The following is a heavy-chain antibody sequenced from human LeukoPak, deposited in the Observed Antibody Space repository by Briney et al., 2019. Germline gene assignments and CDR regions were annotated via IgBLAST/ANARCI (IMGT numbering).Heavy chain of an antibody. CDR2: ISYDGSNK. CDR1: GFTFSSYA. V-gene: IGHV3-30-3*01. D-gene: IGHD2-8*01. CDR3: ARDYMMVNWFDP. J-gene: IGHJ5*02. Sequence: PGRSLRLSCAASGFTFSSYAMHWVRQAPGKGLEWVAVISYDGSNKYYADSVKGRFTISRDNSKNTLYLQMNSRRAEDTAVYYCARDYMMVNWFDPWGQGTLVTVSS.